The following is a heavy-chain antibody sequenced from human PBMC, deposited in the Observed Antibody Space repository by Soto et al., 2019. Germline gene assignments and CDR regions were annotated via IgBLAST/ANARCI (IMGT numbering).Heavy chain of an antibody. Sequence: GGSLRLSCAASGFTFSSRAMSWVRQAPGKGLDWVSIISASGDNSYYADSVKGRFTISRDNSKNTLYLQVNSLRAEDTAVYYCAKLTYSDLWSGSHDSWGQGTLVTVSS. CDR3: AKLTYSDLWSGSHDS. J-gene: IGHJ4*02. D-gene: IGHD3-3*01. CDR1: GFTFSSRA. CDR2: ISASGDNS. V-gene: IGHV3-23*01.